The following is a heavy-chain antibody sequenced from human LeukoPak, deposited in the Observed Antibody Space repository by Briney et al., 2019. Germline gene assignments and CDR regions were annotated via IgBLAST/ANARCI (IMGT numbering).Heavy chain of an antibody. CDR3: ARDAPEEGIDY. V-gene: IGHV1-69*13. J-gene: IGHJ4*02. CDR1: GGTFSIYA. D-gene: IGHD1-14*01. CDR2: IIPIFGTA. Sequence: GASVTVSCKASGGTFSIYAISWVRQAPGQGLEWMGGIIPIFGTANYAQKFQGRVTITADESTSTAYMELSSLRSEDTAVYYCARDAPEEGIDYWGQGTLVTVSS.